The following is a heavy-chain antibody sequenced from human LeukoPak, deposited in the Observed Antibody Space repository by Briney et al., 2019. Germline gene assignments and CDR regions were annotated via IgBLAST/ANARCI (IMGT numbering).Heavy chain of an antibody. CDR1: GFTFSSYS. V-gene: IGHV3-48*02. CDR3: VSEGTGEYCSSTSCYRGGYSFDY. CDR2: ISSSSSTI. Sequence: TGGSLRLSCAASGFTFSSYSMNWVRQAPGKGLEWVSYISSSSSTIYYADSVKGRFTISRDNAKNSLYLQMNSLRDEDTAVYYCVSEGTGEYCSSTSCYRGGYSFDYWGQGTLVTVSS. D-gene: IGHD2-2*02. J-gene: IGHJ4*02.